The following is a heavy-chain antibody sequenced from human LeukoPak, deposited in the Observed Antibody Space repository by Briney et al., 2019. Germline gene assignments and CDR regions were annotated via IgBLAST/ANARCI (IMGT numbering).Heavy chain of an antibody. CDR2: ISWNSGSI. Sequence: GGSLRLSCAASGFTFDDYAMHWVRQAPGKGLEWVSGISWNSGSIGYADSVKGRFTISRDNAKNSLYLQMNSLRAEDTAVYYCARPGANLDYWGQGTLVTVSS. D-gene: IGHD4/OR15-4a*01. CDR3: ARPGANLDY. V-gene: IGHV3-9*01. CDR1: GFTFDDYA. J-gene: IGHJ4*02.